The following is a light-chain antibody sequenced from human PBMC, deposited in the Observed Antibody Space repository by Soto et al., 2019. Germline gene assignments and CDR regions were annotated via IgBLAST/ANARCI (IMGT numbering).Light chain of an antibody. CDR1: QSISTSY. CDR2: TTS. J-gene: IGKJ4*01. Sequence: EIVLSQSPGTLSLSPGERATLSCRASQSISTSYVAWYQQRPGLAPRLLIHTTSSRATGVPDRFSGSGAGADFTITISRLEPEDVGVYYCHQYGSAGTFSGGTKVEI. CDR3: HQYGSAGT. V-gene: IGKV3-20*01.